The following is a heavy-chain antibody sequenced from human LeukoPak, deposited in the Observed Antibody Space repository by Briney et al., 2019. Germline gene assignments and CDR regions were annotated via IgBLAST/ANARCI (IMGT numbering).Heavy chain of an antibody. Sequence: SETLSLTCAVSGYSISSGYYWGWIRQPPGKGLEWSGSIYHSGSTYYNSSLKGRVTISVDTSKNQFSLKLSSVTAADTAVYYCARQMGTSLDYWGQGTLVTVSS. D-gene: IGHD5-24*01. CDR3: ARQMGTSLDY. CDR2: IYHSGST. CDR1: GYSISSGYY. V-gene: IGHV4-38-2*01. J-gene: IGHJ4*02.